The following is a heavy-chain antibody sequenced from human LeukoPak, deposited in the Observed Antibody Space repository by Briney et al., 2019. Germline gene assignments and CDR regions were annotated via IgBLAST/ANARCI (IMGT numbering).Heavy chain of an antibody. D-gene: IGHD1-26*01. J-gene: IGHJ6*03. CDR2: ISYDGSNK. Sequence: PGGSLRLSCAASGFTFSSYAMHWVRQAPGKGLEWVAVISYDGSNKYYADSVRGRFTISRDNSKSTLSLQMNSLRAEDTAVYYCATPPSGSYYYYYMDVWGKGTTVTISS. CDR1: GFTFSSYA. CDR3: ATPPSGSYYYYYMDV. V-gene: IGHV3-30*04.